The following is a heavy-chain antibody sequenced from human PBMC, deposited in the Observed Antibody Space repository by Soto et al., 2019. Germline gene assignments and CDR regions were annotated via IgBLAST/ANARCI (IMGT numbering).Heavy chain of an antibody. CDR2: IYYSGST. V-gene: IGHV4-59*01. CDR3: ARDPKGNNWFDP. J-gene: IGHJ5*02. Sequence: SETLSLTCTVSGGSISSYFWSWIRQPPGKGLEWIGYIYYSGSTNYNPSLKSRVTISVDTSKNQFSLKLSSVTAADTAVYYCARDPKGNNWFDPRGQGTLVTVSS. CDR1: GGSISSYF.